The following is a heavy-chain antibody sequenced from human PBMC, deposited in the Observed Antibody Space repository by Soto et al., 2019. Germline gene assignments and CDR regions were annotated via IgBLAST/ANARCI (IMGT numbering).Heavy chain of an antibody. D-gene: IGHD6-25*01. Sequence: QLQLQESGPGLVKPSETLSLTCTVSGGSISSSDFYWGWLRQTPGKGLEFIGSMYYSGSTYYNPYLKSRLTISVDTSKNQFTLKLISVTAADTAVYYCAVVDSTGNWFDPWGEGALVTVSS. V-gene: IGHV4-39*01. J-gene: IGHJ5*02. CDR1: GGSISSSDFY. CDR2: MYYSGST. CDR3: AVVDSTGNWFDP.